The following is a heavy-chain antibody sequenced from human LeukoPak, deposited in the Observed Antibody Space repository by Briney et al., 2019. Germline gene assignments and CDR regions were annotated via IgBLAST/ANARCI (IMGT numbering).Heavy chain of an antibody. Sequence: RGSLRLSCAASGFTFSNYALHWVLQAPGKGLEWVAVISYDGSNKYYADSVKGRFTIPRDNSKSTLYLQMNSLRAEDTAVYYCARADCSGGSCYSSSYFDYWGQGTLVTVSS. D-gene: IGHD2-15*01. J-gene: IGHJ4*02. CDR1: GFTFSNYA. CDR2: ISYDGSNK. V-gene: IGHV3-30*04. CDR3: ARADCSGGSCYSSSYFDY.